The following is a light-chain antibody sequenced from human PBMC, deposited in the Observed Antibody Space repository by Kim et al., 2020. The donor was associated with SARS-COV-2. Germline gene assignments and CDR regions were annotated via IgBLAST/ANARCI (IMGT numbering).Light chain of an antibody. Sequence: RSLAPGERATLSCRARDDVTDDNLAWYQQTPGQAPRLLIYRASYRAPGISDRFRGSGAGSDFTLTVTRLEPEDFAVYYCQEDGGTFGGGTKVEIK. V-gene: IGKV3-20*01. CDR3: QEDGGT. J-gene: IGKJ4*01. CDR1: DDVTDDN. CDR2: RAS.